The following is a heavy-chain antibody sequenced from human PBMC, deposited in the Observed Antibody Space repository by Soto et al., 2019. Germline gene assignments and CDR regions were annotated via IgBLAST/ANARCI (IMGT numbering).Heavy chain of an antibody. V-gene: IGHV3-30-3*01. J-gene: IGHJ4*02. D-gene: IGHD3-10*02. CDR3: VGASMWTGKGLEY. CDR2: ISYDGSNK. CDR1: GFTFKSYT. Sequence: VGSLRLSCATSGFTFKSYTLHWVRQTPGRGLQWVAVISYDGSNKYYADSVRGRFTISRDNSNSTLYLQMNSLRADDSAVYYCVGASMWTGKGLEYWGQGALVTVSS.